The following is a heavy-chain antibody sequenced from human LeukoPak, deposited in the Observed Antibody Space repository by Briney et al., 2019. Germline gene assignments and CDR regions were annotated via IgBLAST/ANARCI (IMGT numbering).Heavy chain of an antibody. CDR3: ARATEGYSYAYYFDY. J-gene: IGHJ4*02. CDR2: TNPNSGGT. Sequence: ASVKVSCKASGYTFTGYYMHWVRQAPGQGLEWMGWTNPNSGGTNYAQKFQGRVTMTRDTSISTAYMELSRLRSDDTAVYYCARATEGYSYAYYFDYWGQGTLVTVSS. D-gene: IGHD5-18*01. CDR1: GYTFTGYY. V-gene: IGHV1-2*02.